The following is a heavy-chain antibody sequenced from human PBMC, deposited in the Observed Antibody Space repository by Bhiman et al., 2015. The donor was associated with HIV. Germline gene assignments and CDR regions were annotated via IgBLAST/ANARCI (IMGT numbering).Heavy chain of an antibody. CDR3: AKGDTTGYSPLWFDP. J-gene: IGHJ5*02. CDR2: IWYDGTNK. CDR1: GFTFSSYA. Sequence: QVQLVESGGGVVQPGRSLRLSCAASGFTFSSYAMHWVRQAPGKGLEWVAVIWYDGTNKYYADSVRGRFTISRDNSKNTLYLQMNSLRAEDTAVYYCAKGDTTGYSPLWFDPWGQGTLVTVSS. D-gene: IGHD5-12*01. V-gene: IGHV3-33*06.